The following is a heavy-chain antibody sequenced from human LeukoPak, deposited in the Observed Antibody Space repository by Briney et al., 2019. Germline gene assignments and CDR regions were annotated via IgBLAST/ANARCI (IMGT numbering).Heavy chain of an antibody. CDR3: ARVGVVVAATGNLWFDP. CDR1: GFTFSSYE. V-gene: IGHV3-48*03. CDR2: ISSSGTTI. D-gene: IGHD2-15*01. Sequence: GGSLRLSCAASGFTFSSYEMNWVRQAPGKGLEWVSYISSSGTTIYYADSVKGRFTISRDNAKNSLSLQMNSLRAEDTAVYYCARVGVVVAATGNLWFDPWGQGTLVTVSS. J-gene: IGHJ5*02.